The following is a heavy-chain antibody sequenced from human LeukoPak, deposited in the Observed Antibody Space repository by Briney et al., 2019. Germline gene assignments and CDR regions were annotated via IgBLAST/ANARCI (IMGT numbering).Heavy chain of an antibody. CDR3: ARTSTMEYYFDY. D-gene: IGHD5/OR15-5a*01. J-gene: IGHJ4*02. V-gene: IGHV1-69*13. Sequence: SVKFSCKASGGTFSSYAISWVRQAPGQGLEWMGGIIPIFGTANYAQKFQGRVTITADESTSTAYMELSSLRSEDTAVYYCARTSTMEYYFDYWGQGTLVTVSS. CDR1: GGTFSSYA. CDR2: IIPIFGTA.